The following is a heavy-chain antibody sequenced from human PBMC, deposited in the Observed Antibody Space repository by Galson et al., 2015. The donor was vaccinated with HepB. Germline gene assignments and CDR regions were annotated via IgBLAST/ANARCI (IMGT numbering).Heavy chain of an antibody. V-gene: IGHV3-48*03. J-gene: IGHJ4*02. Sequence: SLRLSCAASGFTFSSYEMNWVRQAPGKGLEWVSYISSSGSTIYYADSVKGRFTISRDNAKNSLYLQMNSLRAEDTAVYYCARECGGSCYGSPGGDYWGQGTLVTVSS. CDR1: GFTFSSYE. D-gene: IGHD2-15*01. CDR2: ISSSGSTI. CDR3: ARECGGSCYGSPGGDY.